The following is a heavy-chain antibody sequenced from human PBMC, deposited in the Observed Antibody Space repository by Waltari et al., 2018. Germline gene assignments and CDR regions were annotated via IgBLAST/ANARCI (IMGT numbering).Heavy chain of an antibody. CDR1: YA. V-gene: IGHV3-30-3*01. Sequence: YAIHGVRQAPGKGLEWVAVISYDGSNKYYADSGKGRFTITRDNSKNTVYVQMNSLTGEDTAGYHRATVSSGYIGHWGQGTLVTVSS. CDR2: ISYDGSNK. J-gene: IGHJ4*02. D-gene: IGHD3-22*01. CDR3: ATVSSGYIGH.